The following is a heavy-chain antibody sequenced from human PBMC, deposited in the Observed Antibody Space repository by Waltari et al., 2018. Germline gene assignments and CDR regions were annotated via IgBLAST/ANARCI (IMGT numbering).Heavy chain of an antibody. CDR1: GYTFTGYY. J-gene: IGHJ4*02. D-gene: IGHD6-19*01. CDR3: ARDGYSSRGGEDY. CDR2: INPNSGGT. V-gene: IGHV1-2*06. Sequence: KASGYTFTGYYMHWVRQAPGQGLEWMGRINPNSGGTNYAQKFQGRVTMTRDTSISTAYMELSRLRSDDTAVYYCARDGYSSRGGEDYWGQGTLVTVSS.